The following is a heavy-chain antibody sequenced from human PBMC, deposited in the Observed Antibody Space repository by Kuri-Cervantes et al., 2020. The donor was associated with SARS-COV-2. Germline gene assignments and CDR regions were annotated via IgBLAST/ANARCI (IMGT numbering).Heavy chain of an antibody. Sequence: GESLKISCSGSGFTFSDYYMSWIRQAPGKGLEWNSYISSRGSTKSYADSVRGRFAISRDNAKKSLYLEMNNLRAEDTAVYYCASLLSGGGAHLYYFYMDAWGKGTSVTVSS. J-gene: IGHJ6*03. CDR3: ASLLSGGGAHLYYFYMDA. V-gene: IGHV3-11*04. CDR1: GFTFSDYY. D-gene: IGHD3-16*01. CDR2: ISSRGSTK.